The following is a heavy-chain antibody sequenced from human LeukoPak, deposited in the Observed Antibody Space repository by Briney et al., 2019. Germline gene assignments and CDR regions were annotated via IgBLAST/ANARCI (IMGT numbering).Heavy chain of an antibody. D-gene: IGHD7-27*01. CDR2: IRGDAGST. CDR3: ARVWAWGSGNYFDN. CDR1: GFTFDAFG. Sequence: GGSLRLSCAASGFTFDAFGMTWVRQAPGKGLEWVSAIRGDAGSTGYADSVKGRFTIFRDNAKNSLYLQMNSLRVEDTALYYCARVWAWGSGNYFDNWGQGTLVTVSS. V-gene: IGHV3-20*04. J-gene: IGHJ4*02.